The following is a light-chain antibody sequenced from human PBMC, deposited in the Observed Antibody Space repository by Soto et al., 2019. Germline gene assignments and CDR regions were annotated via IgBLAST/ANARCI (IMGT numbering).Light chain of an antibody. CDR1: QTVATNN. CDR2: GAS. CDR3: HPYGRSLRAT. V-gene: IGKV3-20*01. J-gene: IGKJ5*01. Sequence: IVLREYIWTLAVSLEKGATLSCRAVQTVATNNVAWYQLRPGQAPRLLIYGASPRSTGIADRFSGSGSGTDFTLTISRLEPEDFAMYYCHPYGRSLRATSAQGTRLEI.